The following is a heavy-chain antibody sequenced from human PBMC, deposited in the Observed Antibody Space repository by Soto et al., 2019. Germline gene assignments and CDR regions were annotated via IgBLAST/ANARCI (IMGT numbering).Heavy chain of an antibody. CDR3: ARGPMVVPAASYYYYYGMDV. J-gene: IGHJ6*02. V-gene: IGHV1-69*01. Sequence: QVQLVQSGAEVKKPGSSVKVSCKASGGTFSSYAISWVRQAPGQGLEWMGGIIPIFGTANYAQKFQGRVTITADESTSTAYMELSSLRAEDTAVYYCARGPMVVPAASYYYYYGMDVWGQGTTVTVSS. D-gene: IGHD2-2*01. CDR1: GGTFSSYA. CDR2: IIPIFGTA.